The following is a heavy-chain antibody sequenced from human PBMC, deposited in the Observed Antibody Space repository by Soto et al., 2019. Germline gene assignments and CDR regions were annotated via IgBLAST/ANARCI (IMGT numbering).Heavy chain of an antibody. CDR3: ARRITSSFDY. CDR2: ITGSGDYR. J-gene: IGHJ4*02. CDR1: GFTFSIYN. D-gene: IGHD1-20*01. V-gene: IGHV3-23*01. Sequence: EVQLLESGGGLVQPGGSLRLSCVASGFTFSIYNMNWVRQAPGKGLEWVSVITGSGDYRNYADSVKGRFTISRDNSKNPLHLQMNSLRAEDTAVYFCARRITSSFDYWGQGTLVTVSS.